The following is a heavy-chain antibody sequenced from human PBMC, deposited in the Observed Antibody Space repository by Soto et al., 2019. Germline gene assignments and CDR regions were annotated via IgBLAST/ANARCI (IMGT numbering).Heavy chain of an antibody. CDR1: GYTFTGYY. D-gene: IGHD4-17*01. V-gene: IGHV1-2*04. Sequence: ASVKVSCKASGYTFTGYYMHWVRQAPGQGLEWMGWINPNSGGTNYAQKFQGWVTMTRDTSISTAYMELSRLRSDDTAVYYCARSNTGTTGYYYYYMDVWGKETTVTVSS. J-gene: IGHJ6*03. CDR3: ARSNTGTTGYYYYYMDV. CDR2: INPNSGGT.